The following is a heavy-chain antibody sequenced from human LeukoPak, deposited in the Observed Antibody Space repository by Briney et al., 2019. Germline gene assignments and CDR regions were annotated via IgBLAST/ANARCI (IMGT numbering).Heavy chain of an antibody. Sequence: KPSETLSLTCAVYGGSFSGYYWSWIRQPPGKGLEWIGEINHSGSTNYNPSLKSRVTILVDTSKNQFSLKLSSVTAADTAVYYCASRSGYSRAFDIWGQGTMVTVSS. CDR3: ASRSGYSRAFDI. D-gene: IGHD3-3*01. CDR2: INHSGST. CDR1: GGSFSGYY. J-gene: IGHJ3*02. V-gene: IGHV4-34*01.